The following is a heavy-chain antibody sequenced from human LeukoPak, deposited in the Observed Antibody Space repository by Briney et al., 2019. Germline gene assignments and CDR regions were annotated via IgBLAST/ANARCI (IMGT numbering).Heavy chain of an antibody. CDR3: ARLRRNSDSSGYYYYYDY. CDR2: ISVRSNYI. Sequence: GGSLRLSCAASGFAFSTYEMSWVRQAPGKGLEWVSSISVRSNYIYYADSVRGRFSISRDDARNSLYLQMDSLRGDDTAVYYCARLRRNSDSSGYYYYYDYWGQGTLVTVS. CDR1: GFAFSTYE. J-gene: IGHJ4*02. D-gene: IGHD3-22*01. V-gene: IGHV3-21*01.